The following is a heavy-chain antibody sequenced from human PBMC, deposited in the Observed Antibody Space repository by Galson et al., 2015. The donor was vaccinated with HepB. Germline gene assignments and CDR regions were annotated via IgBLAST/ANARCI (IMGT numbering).Heavy chain of an antibody. J-gene: IGHJ4*02. CDR3: AKSPGIAAAGTFDY. CDR2: ISYDGSNK. V-gene: IGHV3-30-3*02. Sequence: SLRLSCAASGFTFSSYAMHWVRQAPGKGLEWVAVISYDGSNKYYADSVKGRFTISRDNSKNTLYLQMNSLRAEDTAVYYCAKSPGIAAAGTFDYWGQGTLVTVSS. CDR1: GFTFSSYA. D-gene: IGHD6-13*01.